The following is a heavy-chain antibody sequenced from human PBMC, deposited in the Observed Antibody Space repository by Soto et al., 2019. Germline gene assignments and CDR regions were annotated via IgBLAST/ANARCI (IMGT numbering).Heavy chain of an antibody. J-gene: IGHJ4*02. CDR3: TTVYDFWSGRLDY. D-gene: IGHD3-3*01. CDR1: GFTFNSAW. CDR2: IKSKTVGGTA. V-gene: IGHV3-15*01. Sequence: GSLRLSCAASGFTFNSAWMSWVRQAPGKGLEWVGRIKSKTVGGTADYAAPVKGRFTISRDDSKNTQYLQMNSLKTEDTAVYYCTTVYDFWSGRLDYWGQGTLVTVSS.